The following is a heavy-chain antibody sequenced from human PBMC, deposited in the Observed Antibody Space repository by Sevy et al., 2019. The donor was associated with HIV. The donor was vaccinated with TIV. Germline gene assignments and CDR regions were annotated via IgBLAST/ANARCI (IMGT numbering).Heavy chain of an antibody. V-gene: IGHV3-74*01. J-gene: IGHJ3*02. CDR1: GFTFSTYW. CDR3: ARESRGSLEGFDI. CDR2: INSDGNYR. Sequence: GGSLRLSCAASGFTFSTYWMHWVRQAPGKGLVWVSRINSDGNYRSYVESVEGRFTISRDNAQNILFLQMSSLRVEDTAVYYCARESRGSLEGFDIWGQGTMVTVSS. D-gene: IGHD1-26*01.